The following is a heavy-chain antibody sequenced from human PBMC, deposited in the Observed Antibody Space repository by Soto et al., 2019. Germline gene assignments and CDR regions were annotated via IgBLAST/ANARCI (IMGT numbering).Heavy chain of an antibody. CDR3: AKDDFTDRGDDYFDY. Sequence: GGSLRLSCAASGFSFTNFAMSWVRQAPGKGLEWVAGIGASGDITWYADSVKGRLSISRDNSKNTLYLQLNSLRFEDTAVYYCAKDDFTDRGDDYFDYWGPGTLVTISS. CDR2: IGASGDIT. D-gene: IGHD2-21*02. CDR1: GFSFTNFA. J-gene: IGHJ4*02. V-gene: IGHV3-23*01.